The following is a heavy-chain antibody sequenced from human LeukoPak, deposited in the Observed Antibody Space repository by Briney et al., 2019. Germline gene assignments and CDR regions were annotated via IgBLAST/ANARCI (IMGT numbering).Heavy chain of an antibody. CDR1: GYTFTGYY. J-gene: IGHJ4*02. V-gene: IGHV1-2*04. D-gene: IGHD6-19*01. CDR3: ARAQAVTSIPDY. Sequence: GASVKVSCKASGYTFTGYYMHWVRQAPGQGLEWMGWINPNSGGTNYAQKFQGWVTMTRDTSISTAYMELSRLRSDDTAVYYCARAQAVTSIPDYWGQGTLVTVSS. CDR2: INPNSGGT.